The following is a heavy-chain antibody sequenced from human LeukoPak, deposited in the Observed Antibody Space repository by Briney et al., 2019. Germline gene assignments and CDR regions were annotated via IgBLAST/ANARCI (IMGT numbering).Heavy chain of an antibody. CDR1: GFTFSRYA. D-gene: IGHD6-25*01. CDR2: ISDSGGRT. Sequence: GGSLRLSCAASGFTFSRYAMSWIRQAPGKGLEWVSVISDSGGRTYYADSVKGRFTVSRVNSKNTLHLQMNSLRDDDTAVYYCAKGNLQSRHSTGFDHWGQGTLVTVSS. CDR3: AKGNLQSRHSTGFDH. J-gene: IGHJ4*02. V-gene: IGHV3-23*01.